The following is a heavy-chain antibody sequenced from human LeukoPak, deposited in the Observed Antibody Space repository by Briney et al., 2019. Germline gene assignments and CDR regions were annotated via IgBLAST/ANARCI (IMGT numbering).Heavy chain of an antibody. CDR1: GFTVSSNY. D-gene: IGHD3-10*01. CDR2: IYSGGST. J-gene: IGHJ4*02. V-gene: IGHV3-53*04. Sequence: GRSLRLSCAASGFTVSSNYMSWVRQAPGKGLEWVSVIYSGGSTYYADSVKGRFTISRHNSKNTLYLQMNSLRAEDTAVYYCASVFRGVIYYWGQGTLVTVSS. CDR3: ASVFRGVIYY.